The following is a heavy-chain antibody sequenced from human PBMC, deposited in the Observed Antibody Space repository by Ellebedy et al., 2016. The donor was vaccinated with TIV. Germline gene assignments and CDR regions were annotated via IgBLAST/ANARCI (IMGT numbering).Heavy chain of an antibody. Sequence: ASVKVSXXASGYTFTSYDINWVRQATGQGLEWMGWMNPNSGNTGYAQKFQGRVTMTRNTSISTAYMELSRLRSDDTAVYYCARGLKGQWLVLNYWGQGTLVTVSS. CDR3: ARGLKGQWLVLNY. V-gene: IGHV1-8*01. CDR2: MNPNSGNT. D-gene: IGHD6-19*01. CDR1: GYTFTSYD. J-gene: IGHJ4*02.